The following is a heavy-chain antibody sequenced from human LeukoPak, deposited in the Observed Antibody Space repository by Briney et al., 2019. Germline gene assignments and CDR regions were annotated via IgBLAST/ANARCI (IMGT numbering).Heavy chain of an antibody. J-gene: IGHJ3*02. D-gene: IGHD2-21*01. V-gene: IGHV3-30*03. CDR3: AARAYIVVEPEDAFDI. CDR1: GFTFSSYG. CDR2: ISYDGSNK. Sequence: GGSLRLSCAASGFTFSSYGMHWVRQAPGKGLEWVAVISYDGSNKYYADSVKGRFTISRDNSKNTLYLQMNSLRAEDTAVYYCAARAYIVVEPEDAFDIWGQGTMVTVSS.